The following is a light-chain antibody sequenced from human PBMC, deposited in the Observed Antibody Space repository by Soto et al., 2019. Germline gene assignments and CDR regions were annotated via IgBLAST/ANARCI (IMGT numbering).Light chain of an antibody. CDR2: DAS. J-gene: IGKJ1*01. V-gene: IGKV3-11*01. Sequence: EIVLTQSPATLSFSPGERATSSARASQSVRAYLAWYQQKPGQAPRLLIYDASNRATGIPARFSGSGSGTDFTLTISILEPEDFAVYYCQQRSNWPPWTFGQGTKVEIK. CDR1: QSVRAY. CDR3: QQRSNWPPWT.